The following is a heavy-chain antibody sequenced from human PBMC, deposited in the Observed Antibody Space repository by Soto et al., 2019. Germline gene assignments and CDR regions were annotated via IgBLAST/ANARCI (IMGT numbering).Heavy chain of an antibody. CDR1: GFTFSSYA. CDR2: TSYDGSNA. D-gene: IGHD3-22*01. CDR3: ARGFYYYASSGYIDY. V-gene: IGHV3-30-3*01. Sequence: QVQLVESGGGVVQPGRSLRLSCAASGFTFSSYAMHWVRQAPGKGLDWVAVTSYDGSNAYYADSVKGRFTISRDNSKNTLYLQMNSLRAEDTAVYYCARGFYYYASSGYIDYWGQGTLVTVSS. J-gene: IGHJ4*02.